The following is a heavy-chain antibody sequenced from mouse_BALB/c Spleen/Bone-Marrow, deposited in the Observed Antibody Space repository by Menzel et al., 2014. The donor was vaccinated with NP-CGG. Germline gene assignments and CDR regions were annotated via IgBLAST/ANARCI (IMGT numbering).Heavy chain of an antibody. D-gene: IGHD3-1*01. J-gene: IGHJ3*01. CDR3: ARRLDGGEGFAY. V-gene: IGHV5-17*02. Sequence: EVQRVESGGGLVQPGGSRKLSCAASGFTFSSLGMHWVCQAPEKGLEWVAYISSGSSTIYYADTVKGRFTISRDNPKNTLFLQMTSLRSEDTAMYYCARRLDGGEGFAYWGQGTLVTVSA. CDR2: ISSGSSTI. CDR1: GFTFSSLG.